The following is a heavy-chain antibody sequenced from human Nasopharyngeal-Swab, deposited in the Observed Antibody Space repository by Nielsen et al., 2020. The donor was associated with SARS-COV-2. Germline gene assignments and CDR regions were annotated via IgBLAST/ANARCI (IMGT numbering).Heavy chain of an antibody. D-gene: IGHD5-12*01. Sequence: ASVKVSCKASGYTFTSYYMHWVRQAPGQGLEWMGIINPSGGSTSYAQKFQGRVTMTRDTSTSTVYMELSSLRSEDTAVYYCARGAGGYQTYNWFDPWGQGTLVTVSP. CDR1: GYTFTSYY. V-gene: IGHV1-46*01. J-gene: IGHJ5*02. CDR2: INPSGGST. CDR3: ARGAGGYQTYNWFDP.